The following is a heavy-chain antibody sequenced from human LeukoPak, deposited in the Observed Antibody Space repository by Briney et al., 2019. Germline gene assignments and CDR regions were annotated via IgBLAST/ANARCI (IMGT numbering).Heavy chain of an antibody. CDR2: IYNSGST. Sequence: SETLSLTCTVSDGSISSYYWNWIRQPPGKGLEWIGNIYNSGSTDYNPSLKSRVTISVNLSKKQISLKPTSVTAADTAVYYCARDKGPYWYFDLWGRGTLVTVSS. CDR1: DGSISSYY. J-gene: IGHJ2*01. CDR3: ARDKGPYWYFDL. V-gene: IGHV4-59*01.